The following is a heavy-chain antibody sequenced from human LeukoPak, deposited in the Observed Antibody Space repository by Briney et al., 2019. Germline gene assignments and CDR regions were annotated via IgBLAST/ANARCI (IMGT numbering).Heavy chain of an antibody. CDR2: ISDSGDYT. V-gene: IGHV3-23*01. J-gene: IGHJ4*02. CDR1: GFTISSYA. Sequence: GGSLRLSCAGSGFTISSYAIRWVRQAPAQGLDRVSVISDSGDYTSYADSVRGRFTISRDNSRNTLYLQMISLRPEDTAVYYCAKDTSIGKYCTNGVCSPFDYWGQGTLVTVSS. CDR3: AKDTSIGKYCTNGVCSPFDY. D-gene: IGHD2-8*01.